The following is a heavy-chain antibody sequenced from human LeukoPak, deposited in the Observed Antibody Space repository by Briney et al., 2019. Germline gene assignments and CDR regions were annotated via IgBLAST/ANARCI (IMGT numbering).Heavy chain of an antibody. V-gene: IGHV4-61*02. Sequence: SETLSLTCTVSGGSISSGNYYWSWTRQPAGKGLEWIGRIYTSGSTNYNPSLKSRVTISVDTSKNQFSLKLSSVTAADTAVYYCAREGSGYYYGSGSYIPTGDWFDPWGQGTLVTVSS. CDR3: AREGSGYYYGSGSYIPTGDWFDP. CDR1: GGSISSGNYY. CDR2: IYTSGST. D-gene: IGHD3-10*01. J-gene: IGHJ5*02.